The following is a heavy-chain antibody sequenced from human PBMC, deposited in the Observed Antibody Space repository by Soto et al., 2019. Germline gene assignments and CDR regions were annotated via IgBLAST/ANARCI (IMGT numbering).Heavy chain of an antibody. Sequence: PGESLKISCKASGYDFSTFWIAWVRQMPGRGLEWMGVIYPDDSDVTYSPSFQGQVTISVDKSMTTAYLHWSSLRASDTATYYCARHRNAGWFDLWGQGTLVTVSS. CDR1: GYDFSTFW. CDR2: IYPDDSDV. CDR3: ARHRNAGWFDL. J-gene: IGHJ5*02. V-gene: IGHV5-51*01.